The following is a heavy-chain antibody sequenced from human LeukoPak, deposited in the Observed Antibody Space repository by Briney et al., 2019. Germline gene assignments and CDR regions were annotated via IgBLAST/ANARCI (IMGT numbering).Heavy chain of an antibody. V-gene: IGHV3-21*01. Sequence: GGSLRLSCAASGFTFSSYSMNWVRQAPGKGLEWVSSISGSGGVTYYADSVKGRFTISRDNAKNSLYLQMNSLRAEDTAVYYCARDRGSGDAFDIWGQGTMVTVSS. CDR2: ISGSGGVT. D-gene: IGHD1-26*01. CDR1: GFTFSSYS. CDR3: ARDRGSGDAFDI. J-gene: IGHJ3*02.